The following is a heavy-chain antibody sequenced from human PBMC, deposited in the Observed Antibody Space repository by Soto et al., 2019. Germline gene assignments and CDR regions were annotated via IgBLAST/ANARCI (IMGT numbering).Heavy chain of an antibody. D-gene: IGHD3-16*02. CDR2: MNPNSGNT. J-gene: IGHJ4*02. CDR1: GYTFTSYD. CDR3: ARGLTSFWGSYRIAQSFDY. Sequence: QVQLVQSGAEVKKPGASVKVSCKASGYTFTSYDINWVRQVTGQGLEWMGWMNPNSGNTGYAQKFQGRVTMTRNTSISTAYMELSSLRSEDTAVYYCARGLTSFWGSYRIAQSFDYWGQGTLVTVSS. V-gene: IGHV1-8*01.